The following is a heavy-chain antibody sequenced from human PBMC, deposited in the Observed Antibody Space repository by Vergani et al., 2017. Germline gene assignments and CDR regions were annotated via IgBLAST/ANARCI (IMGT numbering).Heavy chain of an antibody. CDR3: ARAPGGMVRGVIPWFDP. J-gene: IGHJ5*02. V-gene: IGHV1-18*01. Sequence: QVQLVQSGAEVKKPGASVRVSCKASDYTFTNYGISWVRQAPGQGLEWMGWISAYNGDTNYAQKLHGRVTMTTDASTSTAYMELRSLRSDDTAVYYCARAPGGMVRGVIPWFDPWGQGTLVTVSS. CDR1: DYTFTNYG. D-gene: IGHD3-10*01. CDR2: ISAYNGDT.